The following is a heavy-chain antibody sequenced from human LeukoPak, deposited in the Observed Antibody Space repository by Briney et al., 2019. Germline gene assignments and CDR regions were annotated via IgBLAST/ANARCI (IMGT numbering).Heavy chain of an antibody. J-gene: IGHJ5*02. D-gene: IGHD3-16*01. V-gene: IGHV3-7*01. CDR2: IKPDGSEK. CDR3: ARDRSSDYVWGGREPFDP. CDR1: GFTFSSYW. Sequence: GGSLRLSCAVSGFTFSSYWMSWVRQSPGKGLEWVANIKPDGSEKYFMDSVKGRFTISRDNAKNALYLEMNSLRAEDTAVYYCARDRSSDYVWGGREPFDPWGQGTLVTVSA.